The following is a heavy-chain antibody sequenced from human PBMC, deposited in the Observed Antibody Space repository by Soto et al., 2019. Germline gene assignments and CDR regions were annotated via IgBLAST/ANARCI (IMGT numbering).Heavy chain of an antibody. D-gene: IGHD5-18*01. J-gene: IGHJ4*02. CDR1: GFTFDDYA. V-gene: IGHV3-9*01. CDR2: INWNSGSI. Sequence: SLRLSCAASGFTFDDYAMHWVRPAPGKGLEWVSGINWNSGSIGYADSVKGRFTISRDKXXXSXYXQXNXXXTEDXALYYCAKALSGYTYGPFDYWGQGTLVTVSS. CDR3: AKALSGYTYGPFDY.